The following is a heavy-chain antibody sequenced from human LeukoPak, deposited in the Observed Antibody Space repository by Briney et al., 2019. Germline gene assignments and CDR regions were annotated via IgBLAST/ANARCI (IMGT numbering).Heavy chain of an antibody. V-gene: IGHV3-21*01. D-gene: IGHD1-14*01. CDR1: GFTFSSYS. J-gene: IGHJ6*03. Sequence: GGSLRLSCAASGFTFSSYSMNWARQAPGKGLEWVSSISSSSSYIYYADSVKGRFTISRDNAKNSLYLQMNSLRAEDTAVYYCARDKAGTTPYYYYSMDVWGKGTTVTVSS. CDR2: ISSSSSYI. CDR3: ARDKAGTTPYYYYSMDV.